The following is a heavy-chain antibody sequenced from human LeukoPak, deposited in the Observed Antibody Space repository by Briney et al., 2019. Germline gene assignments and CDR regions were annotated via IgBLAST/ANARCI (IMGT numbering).Heavy chain of an antibody. CDR1: GFTFNIYP. J-gene: IGHJ4*02. CDR3: AAMTSVTTGDY. Sequence: PGRSLRLSCVASGFTFNIYPMHWGRQAPGTGLGWGALISNDGSNKYYADSVKGRFTISRDTSKKTLYLQLNSLRAEDTAVYYCAAMTSVTTGDYWGQGTLVTVSS. V-gene: IGHV3-30*04. CDR2: ISNDGSNK. D-gene: IGHD4-11*01.